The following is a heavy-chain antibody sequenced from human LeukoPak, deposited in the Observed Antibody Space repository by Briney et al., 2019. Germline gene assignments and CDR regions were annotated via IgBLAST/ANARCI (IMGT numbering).Heavy chain of an antibody. CDR2: ISYDGSNK. D-gene: IGHD1-26*01. CDR3: ARDLEVFRRELPFYYYYYGMDV. J-gene: IGHJ6*02. Sequence: PGGSLRLSCAASGFTFSSYAMHWVRQAPGKGLEWVAVISYDGSNKYYADSVKGRFTISRGNSKNTLYLQMNSLRAEDTAVYYCARDLEVFRRELPFYYYYYGMDVWGQGTTVTVSS. V-gene: IGHV3-30-3*01. CDR1: GFTFSSYA.